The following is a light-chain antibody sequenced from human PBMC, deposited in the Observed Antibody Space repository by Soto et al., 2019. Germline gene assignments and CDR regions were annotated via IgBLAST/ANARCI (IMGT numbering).Light chain of an antibody. CDR2: GAS. V-gene: IGKV3-20*01. CDR3: QQYGSSPRT. CDR1: HGVTNNY. J-gene: IGKJ1*01. Sequence: EIVLTQSPGSLSLSPGERATLSCRASHGVTNNYLAWYQQKPGQAPRLLIYGASSRATGIPDRFSGSGSGTDFTLTISRLEPEDFAVYYCQQYGSSPRTFGQGTKVDIK.